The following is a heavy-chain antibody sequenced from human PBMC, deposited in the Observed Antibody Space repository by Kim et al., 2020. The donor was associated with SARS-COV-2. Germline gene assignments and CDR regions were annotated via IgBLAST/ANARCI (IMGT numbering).Heavy chain of an antibody. CDR3: TTDRGTFIYYGSGSCYRGDY. CDR2: IKSKTDGGTT. J-gene: IGHJ4*02. V-gene: IGHV3-15*01. D-gene: IGHD3-10*01. CDR1: GFTFSNAW. Sequence: GGSLRLSCAASGFTFSNAWMSWVRQAPGKGLEWVGRIKSKTDGGTTDYAAPVKGRFTISRDDSKNTLYLQMNSLKTEDTAVYYCTTDRGTFIYYGSGSCYRGDYWGQGTLVTVSS.